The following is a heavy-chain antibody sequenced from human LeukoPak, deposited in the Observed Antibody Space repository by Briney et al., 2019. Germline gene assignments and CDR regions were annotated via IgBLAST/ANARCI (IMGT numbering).Heavy chain of an antibody. CDR3: ARGDSSGYENAFDI. D-gene: IGHD3-22*01. V-gene: IGHV4-59*01. Sequence: SETLSLTCTVSGGSISSYYWSWIRQPPGKGLEWIGYIYYSGSTNYNPSLKSRVTISVDTSKNQFSLKLSSVTAADTAVYYRARGDSSGYENAFDIWGQGTMVTVSS. CDR2: IYYSGST. CDR1: GGSISSYY. J-gene: IGHJ3*02.